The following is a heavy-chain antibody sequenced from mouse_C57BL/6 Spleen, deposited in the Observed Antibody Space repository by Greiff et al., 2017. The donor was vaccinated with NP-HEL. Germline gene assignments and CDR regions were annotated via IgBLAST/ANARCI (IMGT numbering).Heavy chain of an antibody. CDR2: INPSSGYT. CDR3: TITTVEGYYFDY. J-gene: IGHJ3*01. CDR1: GYTFTSYT. Sequence: QVQLQQSGAELARPGASVKMSCKASGYTFTSYTMHWVKQRPGQGLEWIGYINPSSGYTKYNQKFKDKATLTADKSSSTAYMQLSSLTSEDSAVYYCTITTVEGYYFDYWGQGTLVTVSA. V-gene: IGHV1-4*01. D-gene: IGHD1-1*01.